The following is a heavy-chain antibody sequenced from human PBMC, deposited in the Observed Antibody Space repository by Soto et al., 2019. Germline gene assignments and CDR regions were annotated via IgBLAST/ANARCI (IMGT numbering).Heavy chain of an antibody. Sequence: QVQLVQSGAEVRRPGASVKVSCKASGYTSSSYNIHWVRQAPGQGLEWMGFINPSGISTTYAQQFHGRDTMTRETPTATVYTELSSLRSEDTAVYYCGGDPPGGNKPLDCWGQGTLVIVSS. J-gene: IGHJ4*02. CDR2: INPSGIST. D-gene: IGHD2-15*01. CDR3: GGDPPGGNKPLDC. CDR1: GYTSSSYN. V-gene: IGHV1-46*03.